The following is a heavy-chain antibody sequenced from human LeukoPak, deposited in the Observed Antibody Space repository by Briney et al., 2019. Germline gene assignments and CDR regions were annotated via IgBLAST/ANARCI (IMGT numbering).Heavy chain of an antibody. J-gene: IGHJ6*02. CDR1: GDSVSSNYTA. CDR2: TYYRSKWYT. CDR3: SRQFRDSQSYGGLDV. D-gene: IGHD1-26*01. V-gene: IGHV6-1*01. Sequence: SQTLSLTCAISGDSVSSNYTAWNWIRQSPSRGLEWLGRTYYRSKWYTNYASSVKSRIIIDPDTSKNQVSLQLVSVTPEDTGIFYCSRQFRDSQSYGGLDVWGQGTTVTVSS.